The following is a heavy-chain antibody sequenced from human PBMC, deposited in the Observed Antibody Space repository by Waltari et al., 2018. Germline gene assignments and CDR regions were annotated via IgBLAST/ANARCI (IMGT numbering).Heavy chain of an antibody. V-gene: IGHV3-30*07. CDR3: GTRYT. CDR1: GFIFRDYA. Sequence: QVHLVESGGGVVQPGKSLRLSCVASGFIFRDYAMHWVRQTPGKGLNWVALISYDGVDKWYADSLKGRFTISRDNSKNTLYVQLSSLTAQDTAVYYCGTRYTWGQGTLVTVSS. D-gene: IGHD3-9*01. J-gene: IGHJ4*02. CDR2: ISYDGVDK.